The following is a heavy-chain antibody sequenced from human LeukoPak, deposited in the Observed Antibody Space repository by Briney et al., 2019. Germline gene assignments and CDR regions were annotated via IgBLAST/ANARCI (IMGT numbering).Heavy chain of an antibody. V-gene: IGHV3-33*01. CDR1: GFTFSNHG. J-gene: IGHJ3*01. CDR2: IWYDGSNQ. Sequence: GGSLRLSCAASGFTFSNHGMHWVRQAPGKGLEWVAVIWYDGSNQYYADSVKGRFTISRDNAKNSLYLQMNRLRADDTAVYYCARGSSEVLLWFGESPNWGQGTMVTVSS. CDR3: ARGSSEVLLWFGESPN. D-gene: IGHD3-10*01.